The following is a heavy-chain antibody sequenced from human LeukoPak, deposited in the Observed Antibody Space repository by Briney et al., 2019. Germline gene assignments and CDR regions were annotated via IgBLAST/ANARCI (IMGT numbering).Heavy chain of an antibody. D-gene: IGHD2-2*01. CDR2: IIPIFGTA. CDR1: GGTFSSYA. J-gene: IGHJ5*02. V-gene: IGHV1-69*01. Sequence: SVKVSCKASGGTFSSYAISWVRQAPGQGLEWMGGIIPIFGTANYAQKFQGRVTITADESTSTAYMELSSLRSEDTAVYYCARDRNFIVVVPAAMPWFDPWGQGTLVTVSS. CDR3: ARDRNFIVVVPAAMPWFDP.